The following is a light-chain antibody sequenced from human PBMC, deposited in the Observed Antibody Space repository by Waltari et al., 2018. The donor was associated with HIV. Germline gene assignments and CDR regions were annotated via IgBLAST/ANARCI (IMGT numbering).Light chain of an antibody. J-gene: IGLJ2*01. CDR3: TSYAGINPVA. Sequence: QSALTQPPSASGSPGQSVTISCTGTSSDVGRYDYVSWYQQHPGKAPKLLIYEVNKLPSGVPDRFSGSKSGNTASLTVSGLQAEDEAEYSCTSYAGINPVAFGGGTKLTVL. V-gene: IGLV2-8*01. CDR1: SSDVGRYDY. CDR2: EVN.